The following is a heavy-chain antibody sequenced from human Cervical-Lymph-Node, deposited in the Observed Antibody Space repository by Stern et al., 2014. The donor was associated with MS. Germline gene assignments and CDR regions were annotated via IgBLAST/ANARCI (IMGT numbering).Heavy chain of an antibody. CDR2: INADNGGI. D-gene: IGHD3-10*01. CDR3: ARRGVLGDMDL. CDR1: GYGFPDFY. J-gene: IGHJ5*02. V-gene: IGHV1-2*02. Sequence: VQLVESGAEARKPGASVKISCKASGYGFPDFYLFLVRQAPGKGLEFMGWINADNGGIKYVEKFQGRVSVTRDTSVSTTYLELRRLTSDDTAVYYCARRGVLGDMDLWGQGTPVTVSS.